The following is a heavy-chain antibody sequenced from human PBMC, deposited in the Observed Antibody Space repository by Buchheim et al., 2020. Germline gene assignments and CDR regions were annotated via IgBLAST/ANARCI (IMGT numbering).Heavy chain of an antibody. J-gene: IGHJ6*02. CDR3: ARVPFSGSYYISYYGMDV. Sequence: QVQLQQWGAGLLKPSETLSLTCAVYGGSFSGYYWSWIRQPPGKGLEWIGEINHSGSTNYNPSLKSRVTISVDTSKNQFSLKLSSVTAADTAVYYCARVPFSGSYYISYYGMDVWGQGTT. CDR1: GGSFSGYY. V-gene: IGHV4-34*01. D-gene: IGHD3-10*01. CDR2: INHSGST.